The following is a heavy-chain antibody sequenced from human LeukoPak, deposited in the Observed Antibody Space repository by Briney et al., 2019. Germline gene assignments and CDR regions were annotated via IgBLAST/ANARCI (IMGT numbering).Heavy chain of an antibody. CDR1: GFTFSRSA. CDR2: IIYSCGAT. J-gene: IGHJ4*02. Sequence: GGSLRLSCAASGFTFSRSAMTWVRQGPGTGLEFVASIIYSCGATYYADFVKGRVTISRDNSKNTMYLHMNSLRAEDTALYYCAKDGLYYDGSEHVYYFDSWGQGTLVTVSS. CDR3: AKDGLYYDGSEHVYYFDS. D-gene: IGHD3-22*01. V-gene: IGHV3-23*01.